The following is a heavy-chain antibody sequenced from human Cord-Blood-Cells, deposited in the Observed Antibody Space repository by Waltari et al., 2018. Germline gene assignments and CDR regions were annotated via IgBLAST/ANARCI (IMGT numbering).Heavy chain of an antibody. V-gene: IGHV4-38-2*02. CDR1: GYSTSSGYY. CDR3: ARDVAYYYDSSGYYYFDY. J-gene: IGHJ4*02. D-gene: IGHD3-22*01. CDR2: IYHSGST. Sequence: QVQLQESGPGLVKPSETLSLTCAVSGYSTSSGYYWGWVRQPPGKGLEWIGSIYHSGSTYYNPSLKSRVTISVDTSKNQFSLKLSSVTAADTAVYYCARDVAYYYDSSGYYYFDYWGQGTLVTVSS.